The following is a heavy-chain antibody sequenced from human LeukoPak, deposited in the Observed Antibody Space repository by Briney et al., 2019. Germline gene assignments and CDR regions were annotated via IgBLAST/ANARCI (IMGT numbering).Heavy chain of an antibody. J-gene: IGHJ6*03. Sequence: PGGSLRLSCAASGFTVSSNYMSWVRQAPGKGLEWVANIKQDGSEKYYVDSVKGRFTISRDNAKNSLYLQMNSLRAEDTAVYYCARDRGIAARPPGSYYMDVWGKGTTVTVSS. CDR3: ARDRGIAARPPGSYYMDV. V-gene: IGHV3-7*01. CDR1: GFTVSSNY. D-gene: IGHD6-6*01. CDR2: IKQDGSEK.